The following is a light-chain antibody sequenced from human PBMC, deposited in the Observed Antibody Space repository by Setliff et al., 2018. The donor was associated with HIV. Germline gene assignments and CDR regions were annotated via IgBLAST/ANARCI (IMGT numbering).Light chain of an antibody. CDR3: YSYVTTSTYV. J-gene: IGLJ1*01. CDR1: SSDVGGYNY. Sequence: QSALTQPASVSGSPGQSITISCTGISSDVGGYNYVSWYQQHPGKVPKLIIYEVSNRPSGVSNRFSGSKSGNTASLTISGLQAEDEADYYCYSYVTTSTYVFGTGTKVTVL. V-gene: IGLV2-14*01. CDR2: EVS.